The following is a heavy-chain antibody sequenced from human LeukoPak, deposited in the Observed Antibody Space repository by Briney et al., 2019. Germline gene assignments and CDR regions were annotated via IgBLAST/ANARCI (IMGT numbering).Heavy chain of an antibody. J-gene: IGHJ4*02. D-gene: IGHD3-10*01. CDR3: ARDSTYYYDSGSSGPHYFDN. Sequence: GGSLRLSCAASGFTFSHYAMHWVRQAPGKGLEWESVISSGGTYEYYADSVKGRFTISRDNSKNTLYLQLNSLRAEDTAVYYCARDSTYYYDSGSSGPHYFDNWGQGTLVTVSS. CDR2: ISSGGTYE. CDR1: GFTFSHYA. V-gene: IGHV3-30*01.